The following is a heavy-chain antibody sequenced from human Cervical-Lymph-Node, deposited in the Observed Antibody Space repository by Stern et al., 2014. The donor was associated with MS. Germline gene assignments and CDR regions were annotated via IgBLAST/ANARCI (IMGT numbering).Heavy chain of an antibody. CDR2: ITPVFGTT. CDR3: ARGGGLVGYFDY. J-gene: IGHJ4*02. V-gene: IGHV1-69*06. Sequence: VHLVESGAEVKKPGSSVKVSCKASGDTFSSYAITWVRQVPGQGLEWMGGITPVFGTTNYAQKFQGRVTITADKSTNTAYMELMTLRSEDTAVYYCARGGGLVGYFDYWGQGTLVSVSS. CDR1: GDTFSSYA. D-gene: IGHD1-26*01.